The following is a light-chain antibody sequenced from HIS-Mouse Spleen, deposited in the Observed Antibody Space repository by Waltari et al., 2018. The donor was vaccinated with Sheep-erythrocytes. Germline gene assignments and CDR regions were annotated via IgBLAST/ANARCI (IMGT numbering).Light chain of an antibody. CDR3: YSAADNNLV. V-gene: IGLV3-27*01. Sequence: SYELTQPSSVSVSPGQTARITCSGDVLAKKYARWFQQKPGKAPGLVIYKDSERPSGIPGRLSGSRSGTTVTLTLSGAQVEDEADYYCYSAADNNLVFGGGTKLTVL. CDR1: VLAKKY. J-gene: IGLJ3*02. CDR2: KDS.